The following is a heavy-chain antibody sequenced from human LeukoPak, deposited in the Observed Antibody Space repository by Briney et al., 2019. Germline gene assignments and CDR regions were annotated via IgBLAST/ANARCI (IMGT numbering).Heavy chain of an antibody. D-gene: IGHD4-17*01. CDR2: ISYDGSNK. Sequence: GGSLRLSCAASGFTFSSYAMHWVRQAPGKGLEWVAVISYDGSNKYYADSVKGRFTISRDNSKNTLYLQMNSLRAEDTAVYYCARDHQNYGETNLFYWGQGTLVTVSS. J-gene: IGHJ4*02. CDR3: ARDHQNYGETNLFY. CDR1: GFTFSSYA. V-gene: IGHV3-30-3*01.